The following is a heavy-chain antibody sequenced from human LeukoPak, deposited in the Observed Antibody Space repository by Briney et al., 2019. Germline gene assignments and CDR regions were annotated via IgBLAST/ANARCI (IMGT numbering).Heavy chain of an antibody. J-gene: IGHJ1*01. CDR3: AKDPGIAVAGTREYLQH. Sequence: GRSLRLSCAASGFTFSSYGMHWVRQAPGKGLEWVAVIWYDGSNKYYADSVKGRFTISRDNSKNTLYLQMNSLRAEDTAVYYCAKDPGIAVAGTREYLQHWGQGTLATVSS. D-gene: IGHD6-19*01. V-gene: IGHV3-33*06. CDR1: GFTFSSYG. CDR2: IWYDGSNK.